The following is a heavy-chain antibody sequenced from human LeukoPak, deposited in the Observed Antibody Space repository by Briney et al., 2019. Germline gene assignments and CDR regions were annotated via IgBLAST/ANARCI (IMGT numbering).Heavy chain of an antibody. D-gene: IGHD4-23*01. CDR3: ARDADYGGYYYFDY. CDR2: IFYSGST. CDR1: GGSISSCS. V-gene: IGHV4-59*01. J-gene: IGHJ4*02. Sequence: PSETLSLTCTVSGGSISSCSWSWIRQPPGKGLEWIAYIFYSGSTNYNPSLKSRVTISVDTSKNQFSLKLSSVTAADTAVYYCARDADYGGYYYFDYWGQGTLVTVSS.